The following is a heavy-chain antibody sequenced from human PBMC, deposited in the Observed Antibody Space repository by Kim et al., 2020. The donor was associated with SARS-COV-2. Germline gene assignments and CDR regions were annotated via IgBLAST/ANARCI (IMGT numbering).Heavy chain of an antibody. CDR1: GFTLSTYA. J-gene: IGHJ6*02. Sequence: GGSLRLSCAASGFTLSTYAMHWVRQTPGKGLQWVAVISYDGSNNHYADSVKGRFTISRDNSKNTLYLQMNSLRPEDTAVYHCARDPWSRLRGLIYSYYGMGVWGQGTTVTVSS. D-gene: IGHD3-10*01. V-gene: IGHV3-30-3*01. CDR2: ISYDGSNN. CDR3: ARDPWSRLRGLIYSYYGMGV.